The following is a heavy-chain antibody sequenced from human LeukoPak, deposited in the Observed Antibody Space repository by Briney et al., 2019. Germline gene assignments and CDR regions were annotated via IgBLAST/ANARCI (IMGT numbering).Heavy chain of an antibody. J-gene: IGHJ5*02. Sequence: ASVKVSCKVSGYTLTELSMHWVRQAPGKGLEWMGGFDPEDGETIYAQKFQGRVTMTEDTSTDTAYTELSSLRSEDTAVYYCATNPEIAAAGSITQYNWFDPWGQGTLVTVSS. CDR1: GYTLTELS. CDR3: ATNPEIAAAGSITQYNWFDP. V-gene: IGHV1-24*01. CDR2: FDPEDGET. D-gene: IGHD6-13*01.